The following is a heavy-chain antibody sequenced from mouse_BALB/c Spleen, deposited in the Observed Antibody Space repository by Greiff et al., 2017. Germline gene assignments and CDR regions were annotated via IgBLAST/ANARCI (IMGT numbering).Heavy chain of an antibody. J-gene: IGHJ4*01. CDR2: IDPANGNT. V-gene: IGHV14-3*02. Sequence: VQLQQSGAELVKPGASVKLSCTASGFNIKDTYMHWVKQRPEQGLEWIGRIDPANGNTKYDPKFQGKATITADTSSNTAYLQLSSLTSEDTAVYYCARRAYYGNYVYAMDYWGQGTSVTVSS. D-gene: IGHD2-10*01. CDR3: ARRAYYGNYVYAMDY. CDR1: GFNIKDTY.